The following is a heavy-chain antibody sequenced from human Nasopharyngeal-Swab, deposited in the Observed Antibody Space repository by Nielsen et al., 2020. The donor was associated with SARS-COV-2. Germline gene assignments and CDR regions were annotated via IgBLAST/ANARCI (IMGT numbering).Heavy chain of an antibody. J-gene: IGHJ4*02. Sequence: SGAASGFTFSSSGMDWVRQAPGKGLEWVAVISYDGSNEYYGDSVKGRFTISRDNSKNTLYLQMNSLRVDDTAVYYCAKDVHGDYGGIDYWGQGILVTVSS. V-gene: IGHV3-30*18. CDR2: ISYDGSNE. D-gene: IGHD4-17*01. CDR3: AKDVHGDYGGIDY. CDR1: GFTFSSSG.